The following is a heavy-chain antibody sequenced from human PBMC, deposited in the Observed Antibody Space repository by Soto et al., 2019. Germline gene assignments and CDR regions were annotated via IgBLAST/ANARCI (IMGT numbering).Heavy chain of an antibody. CDR2: INPSGGST. CDR3: ARDADYYDSSGYGFDY. V-gene: IGHV1-46*01. CDR1: GYTFTSYY. J-gene: IGHJ4*02. Sequence: QVQLVQSGAEVKKPGASVKVSCKASGYTFTSYYMHWVRQAPGQGLEWMGIINPSGGSTSYAQKYQSRFNMTRDTSTSTVYMELSSLRSEDTAVYYCARDADYYDSSGYGFDYWGQGTLVTVSS. D-gene: IGHD3-22*01.